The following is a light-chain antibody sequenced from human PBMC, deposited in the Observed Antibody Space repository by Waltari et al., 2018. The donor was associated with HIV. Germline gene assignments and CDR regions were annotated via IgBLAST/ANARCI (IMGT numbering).Light chain of an antibody. CDR1: SPNIGSNY. J-gene: IGLJ3*02. V-gene: IGLV1-47*01. CDR2: RNN. Sequence: QSVLTQPPSASGTPGQSVTISCSGSSPNIGSNYVYWYQQLPGTAPKLLIYRNNRRPSGVPDRFAGFKSGTSASLAISGLRSEDEADYYCAAWDDNLSGWVFGGGSKLTIL. CDR3: AAWDDNLSGWV.